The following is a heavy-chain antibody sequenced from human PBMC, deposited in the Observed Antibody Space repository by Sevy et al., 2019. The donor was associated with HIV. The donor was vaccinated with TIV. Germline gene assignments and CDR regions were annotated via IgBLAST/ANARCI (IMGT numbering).Heavy chain of an antibody. CDR3: AKGFYGAFDP. D-gene: IGHD4-17*01. J-gene: IGHJ5*02. CDR1: GGPMTTYY. Sequence: SETLSLTCTVSGGPMTTYYWSWLRQPPGKGLEWIGYVYYSGSTNYNPSLKSQVTISVDTSRNQFSLKLTSVTAADTAVYYCAKGFYGAFDPWGQGTLVTVSS. CDR2: VYYSGST. V-gene: IGHV4-59*03.